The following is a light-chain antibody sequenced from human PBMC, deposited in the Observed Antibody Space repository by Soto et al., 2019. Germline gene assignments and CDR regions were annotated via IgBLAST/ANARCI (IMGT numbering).Light chain of an antibody. J-gene: IGKJ4*02. CDR2: GAS. V-gene: IGKV3-15*01. CDR3: QQYINWPLT. CDR1: QSVSSN. Sequence: EIVITQAIATLSVSPGERATLSCRASQSVSSNLAWYQQKPGQAPRLLIYGASTRATGIPARFSGSGSGTEFTLTISSLQSEDFAVYYCQQYINWPLTFGGGTKVDIK.